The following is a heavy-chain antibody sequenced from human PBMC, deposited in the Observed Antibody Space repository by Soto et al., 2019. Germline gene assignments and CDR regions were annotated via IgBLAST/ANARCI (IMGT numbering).Heavy chain of an antibody. D-gene: IGHD3-9*01. CDR2: ISGSGGST. Sequence: GGSLRLSCAASGFTFSSYAMSWVRQAPGKGLEWVSAISGSGGSTYYADSVKGRFTISRDNSKNTLYLQMNSLRAEDTAVYYCTTEVGYNKRYFDFWGQGTLVTVSS. V-gene: IGHV3-23*01. J-gene: IGHJ4*02. CDR3: TTEVGYNKRYFDF. CDR1: GFTFSSYA.